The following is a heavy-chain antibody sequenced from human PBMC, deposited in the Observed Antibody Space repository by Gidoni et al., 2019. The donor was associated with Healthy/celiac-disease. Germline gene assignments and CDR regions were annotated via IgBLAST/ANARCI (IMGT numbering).Heavy chain of an antibody. D-gene: IGHD6-19*01. V-gene: IGHV5-10-1*03. CDR3: ARHARIAVAGTGKAFDI. CDR2: IDPSDSYT. CDR1: GDSFTSYW. J-gene: IGHJ3*02. Sequence: EVQLVQSGAEVKKPGESLRISCKGSGDSFTSYWISWVRQMPGKGLEWMGRIDPSDSYTNYSPSFQGHVTISADKSISTAYLQWSSLKASDTAMYYCARHARIAVAGTGKAFDIWGQGTMVTVSS.